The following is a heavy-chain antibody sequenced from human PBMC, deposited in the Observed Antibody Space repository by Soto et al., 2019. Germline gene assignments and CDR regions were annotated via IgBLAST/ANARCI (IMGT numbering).Heavy chain of an antibody. V-gene: IGHV3-48*02. CDR1: GFTFSSYS. Sequence: EVQLVESGGGLVQPGGSLRLSCAASGFTFSSYSMNWVRQAPGKGLEWLSYISSSSSTIYYADSVKGRFTISRDNAKNSLYLQMNSLRDEDTAVYYYARGLSSSSPEDYWGQGTLVTVSS. CDR2: ISSSSSTI. D-gene: IGHD6-6*01. CDR3: ARGLSSSSPEDY. J-gene: IGHJ4*02.